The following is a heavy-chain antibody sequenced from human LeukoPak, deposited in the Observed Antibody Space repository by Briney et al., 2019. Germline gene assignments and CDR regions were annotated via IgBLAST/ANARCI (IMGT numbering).Heavy chain of an antibody. CDR2: IIPTFGTA. V-gene: IGHV1-69*06. CDR1: GGTFSSYA. Sequence: GASVKVSCKASGGTFSSYAISWVRQAPGQALEWMGGIIPTFGTANYAQKFQGRATITADKSTSTAYMELSSLRSEDTAVYYCARVQNDFWNNYYYYMDVWGKGTTVTVSS. D-gene: IGHD3-3*01. CDR3: ARVQNDFWNNYYYYMDV. J-gene: IGHJ6*03.